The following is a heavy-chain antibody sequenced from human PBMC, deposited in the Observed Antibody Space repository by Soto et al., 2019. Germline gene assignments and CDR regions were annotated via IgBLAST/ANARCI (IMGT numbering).Heavy chain of an antibody. Sequence: GESLKISCKGSGYSFTNYWIGWVRQMPGKGLEWMGSIYPGDSDTRYSPSFQGQVTISADNSISTAYLQWSSLKASDTAMYYCARHRGSGWYPFAEYFQHWGQGTLVTVSS. CDR2: IYPGDSDT. D-gene: IGHD6-19*01. V-gene: IGHV5-51*01. CDR3: ARHRGSGWYPFAEYFQH. CDR1: GYSFTNYW. J-gene: IGHJ1*01.